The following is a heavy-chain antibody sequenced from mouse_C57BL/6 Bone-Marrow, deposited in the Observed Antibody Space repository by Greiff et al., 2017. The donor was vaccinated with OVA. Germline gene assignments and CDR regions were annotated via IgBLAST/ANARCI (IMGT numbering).Heavy chain of an antibody. CDR2: IYPRSGNT. J-gene: IGHJ2*01. CDR1: GYTFTSYG. CDR3: ARPTVVAKQNFDY. Sequence: VHLVESGAELARPGASVKLSCKASGYTFTSYGISWVKQRTGQGLEWIGEIYPRSGNTYYNEKFKGKATLTADKSSSTAYMELRSLTSEDSAVYFCARPTVVAKQNFDYWGQGTTLTVSS. D-gene: IGHD1-1*01. V-gene: IGHV1-81*01.